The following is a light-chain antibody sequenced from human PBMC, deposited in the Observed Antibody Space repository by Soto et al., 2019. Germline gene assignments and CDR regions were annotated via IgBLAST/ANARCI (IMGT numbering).Light chain of an antibody. J-gene: IGLJ1*01. CDR3: SSYTSTSARV. Sequence: QSALTQPASVSVSPGQSITISCTGTSSDVAGYNYVSWYQQHPGKAPKLMIYEVSNRPSGVSNRFSGSKSGNTASLTISGLQAEDEADYYCSSYTSTSARVFGTGTKVTVL. CDR2: EVS. V-gene: IGLV2-14*01. CDR1: SSDVAGYNY.